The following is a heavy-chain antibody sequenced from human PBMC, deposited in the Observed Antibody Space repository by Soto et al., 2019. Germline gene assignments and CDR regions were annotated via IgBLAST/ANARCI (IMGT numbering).Heavy chain of an antibody. Sequence: AASVKVSCKASGYPFTSYDINWVRQATGQGLELMGWMNPNSGNTGYAQKFQGRVTMTRNTSISTAYMELSSLRSEDTAVYYCARGRDAITIFGVVTNFDNWGQGTVVTVSS. V-gene: IGHV1-8*01. D-gene: IGHD3-3*01. J-gene: IGHJ4*02. CDR3: ARGRDAITIFGVVTNFDN. CDR2: MNPNSGNT. CDR1: GYPFTSYD.